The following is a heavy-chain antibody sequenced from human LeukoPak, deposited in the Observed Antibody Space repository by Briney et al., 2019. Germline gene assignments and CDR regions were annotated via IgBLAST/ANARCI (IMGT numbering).Heavy chain of an antibody. Sequence: GGSLRLSCEASGFPFGTFWMSWVRQAPGKGLEWVANINQGGSQKNYVDSVKGRFTIARDDAKNSLYLQMNSLRAEDTAVYYCARVGPWVNPDYYYYYMDVWGKGTTVTVSS. CDR1: GFPFGTFW. V-gene: IGHV3-7*01. CDR2: INQGGSQK. CDR3: ARVGPWVNPDYYYYYMDV. J-gene: IGHJ6*03. D-gene: IGHD1-14*01.